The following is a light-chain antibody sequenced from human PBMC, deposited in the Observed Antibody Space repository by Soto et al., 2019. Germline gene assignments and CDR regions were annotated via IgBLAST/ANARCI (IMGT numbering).Light chain of an antibody. CDR1: QSITNR. CDR2: DAS. J-gene: IGKJ1*01. V-gene: IGKV1-5*01. Sequence: DIQMTQSPSTLSASVGDRVTLTCRASQSITNRLAWYQQKPGKAPKVLIYDASNLESGVPSRFSGSGSGTDFTLTISSLQPEDFATYSCQQSYNSPQTFGQGTKVDIK. CDR3: QQSYNSPQT.